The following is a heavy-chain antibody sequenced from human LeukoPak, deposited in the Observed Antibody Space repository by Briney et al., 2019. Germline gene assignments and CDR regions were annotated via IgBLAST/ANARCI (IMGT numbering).Heavy chain of an antibody. J-gene: IGHJ4*02. D-gene: IGHD5-12*01. V-gene: IGHV1-24*01. CDR3: ATVGIFEGQWLRYRDY. Sequence: ASVKVSCKVSGYTLTELSMHWVRQAPGKGLEWMGGFDPEDGETIYAQKLQGRVTMTEDTSTDTAYMELSSLRSEDTAVYYCATVGIFEGQWLRYRDYWGQGTLVTVSS. CDR2: FDPEDGET. CDR1: GYTLTELS.